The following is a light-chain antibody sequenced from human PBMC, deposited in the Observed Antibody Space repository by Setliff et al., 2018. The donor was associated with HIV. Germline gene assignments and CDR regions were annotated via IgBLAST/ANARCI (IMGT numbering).Light chain of an antibody. CDR1: SNDIGAYRY. Sequence: SVLTQPRSVSGSPGKTVTITCVGTSNDIGAYRYVSWYQQQPGKAPRPIIYDVSKRHSGVPDRFSGSRSGNTASLTIFGLQAEDEGDYYFCSFAGFYVFGSGTKVTVL. V-gene: IGLV2-11*01. J-gene: IGLJ1*01. CDR2: DVS. CDR3: CSFAGFYV.